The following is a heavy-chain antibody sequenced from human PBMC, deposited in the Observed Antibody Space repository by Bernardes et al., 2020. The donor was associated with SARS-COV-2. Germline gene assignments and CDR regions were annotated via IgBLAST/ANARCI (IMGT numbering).Heavy chain of an antibody. CDR2: ISTTSSYI. V-gene: IGHV3-21*01. CDR3: ARDVLGGLDY. Sequence: GGSLRLSCAASGFTFNMYAMNWVRQAPGKGLEWVSSISTTSSYINYADSLKGRFTVSRDNANSSLYLQMNSLRAEDTAVYYCARDVLGGLDYWGQGTLVTVS. D-gene: IGHD3-16*01. J-gene: IGHJ4*02. CDR1: GFTFNMYA.